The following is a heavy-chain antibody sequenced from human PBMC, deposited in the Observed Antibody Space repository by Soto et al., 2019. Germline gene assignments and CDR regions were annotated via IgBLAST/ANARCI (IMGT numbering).Heavy chain of an antibody. V-gene: IGHV3-48*01. CDR3: ARGRVTMVRGPSYNWFDP. J-gene: IGHJ5*02. D-gene: IGHD3-10*01. Sequence: GGSLRLSCAASGFTFSSYSMNWVRQAPGKGLEWVSYISSSSSTIYYADSVKGRFTISRDNAKNSLYLQMNSLRAEDTAVYYCARGRVTMVRGPSYNWFDPWGQGTLVTVSS. CDR1: GFTFSSYS. CDR2: ISSSSSTI.